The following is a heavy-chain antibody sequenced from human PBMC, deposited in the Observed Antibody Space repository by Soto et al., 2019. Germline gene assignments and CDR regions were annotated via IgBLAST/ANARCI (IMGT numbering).Heavy chain of an antibody. CDR2: ISAYNGNT. V-gene: IGHV1-18*01. CDR1: GYTFTSYG. Sequence: QVQLVQSGAEMKKPGASVKVSCKASGYTFTSYGISWVRQAPGQGLEWMGWISAYNGNTNYAQKLQGRVTMTTDTSTSTAYMELRSLRSDDTAVYYCARDRLERWLQLSSGDYWGQGTLVTVSS. J-gene: IGHJ4*02. D-gene: IGHD5-12*01. CDR3: ARDRLERWLQLSSGDY.